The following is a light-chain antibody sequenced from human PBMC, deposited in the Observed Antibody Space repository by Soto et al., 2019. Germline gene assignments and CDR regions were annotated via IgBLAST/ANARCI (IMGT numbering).Light chain of an antibody. J-gene: IGKJ5*01. CDR3: QQYGSSPRGT. Sequence: EIVLTQAPGTLSLSPGERSTLSCRASQSVSSSYLAWYQQKPGQAPXLXXYGASSRATGIPDRFSGSVSGTDFILTISRLEPEDFAVYYCQQYGSSPRGTFGQGTRLEIK. CDR2: GAS. V-gene: IGKV3-20*01. CDR1: QSVSSSY.